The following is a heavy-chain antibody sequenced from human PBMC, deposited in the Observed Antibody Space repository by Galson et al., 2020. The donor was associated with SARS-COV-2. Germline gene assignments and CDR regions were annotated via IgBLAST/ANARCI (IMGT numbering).Heavy chain of an antibody. CDR2: VYHSGNT. CDR1: GFSISSNYY. Sequence: SETLSLTCAVSGFSISSNYYWGWIRQPPGKGLGWMGSVYHSGNTYYNPSLNRRVTSSEDTSQNHFPLRLSSVTAANTAVYYWAGLTVGATHWFDSWGQGILVTVSS. CDR3: AGLTVGATHWFDS. D-gene: IGHD1-26*01. J-gene: IGHJ5*01. V-gene: IGHV4-38-2*01.